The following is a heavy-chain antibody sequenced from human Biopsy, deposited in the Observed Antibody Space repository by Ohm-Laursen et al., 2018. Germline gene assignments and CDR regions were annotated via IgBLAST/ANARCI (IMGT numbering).Heavy chain of an antibody. CDR2: MNPDSGNT. CDR3: ARADPPLFYYGSGSSNWFDP. CDR1: GYTFTSYE. V-gene: IGHV1-8*01. J-gene: IGHJ5*02. D-gene: IGHD3-10*01. Sequence: PSVKVSCKASGYTFTSYEINWVRQAPGQGLEWMGWMNPDSGNTGYAQNFQGRVTMTRNTSISTAYMELSSLKFEDTAVYFWARADPPLFYYGSGSSNWFDPWGQGTLVTVSS.